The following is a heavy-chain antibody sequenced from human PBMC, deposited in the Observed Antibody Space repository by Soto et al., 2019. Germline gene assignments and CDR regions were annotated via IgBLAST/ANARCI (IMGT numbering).Heavy chain of an antibody. V-gene: IGHV3-23*01. CDR3: AKRGGYAISFYDS. CDR2: LSGDGSRA. J-gene: IGHJ4*02. D-gene: IGHD3-16*01. Sequence: GGSLRLSCAGTGFNFGGYAMSWVRQAPGKGLEWVSTLSGDGSRAYYADSVRGRFTVSRDNSKSTLYLRMNSLRADDTAIYYCAKRGGYAISFYDSWGQGTLVTVS. CDR1: GFNFGGYA.